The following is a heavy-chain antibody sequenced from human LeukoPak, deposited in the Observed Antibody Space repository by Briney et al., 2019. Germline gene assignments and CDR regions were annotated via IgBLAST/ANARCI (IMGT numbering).Heavy chain of an antibody. J-gene: IGHJ4*02. CDR2: INPNSGGT. CDR1: GYTFTGYY. D-gene: IGHD2-15*01. V-gene: IGHV1-2*02. CDR3: ARRVPGSGGGDY. Sequence: ASVKVSCKASGYTFTGYYMHWVRQAPGQGLEWMGWINPNSGGTNYAQKFQGRVTMTRDTSISTAYMELSRLRSDDTAVYYCARRVPGSGGGDYWGQGTLVTVSS.